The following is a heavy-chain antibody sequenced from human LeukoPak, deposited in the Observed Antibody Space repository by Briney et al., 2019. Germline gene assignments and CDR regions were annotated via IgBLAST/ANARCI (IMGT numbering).Heavy chain of an antibody. V-gene: IGHV4-39*01. CDR3: ARGTFGEFIDY. D-gene: IGHD3-10*01. Sequence: SETLSLTCTVSGYSISSSSYYWGWIRQPPGKGLEWIGSIYYSGSTYYNPSLKSRVTISVDTSKNQFSLKLSSVTATDTAVYYCARGTFGEFIDYWSQGTLVTVSS. CDR2: IYYSGST. CDR1: GYSISSSSYY. J-gene: IGHJ4*02.